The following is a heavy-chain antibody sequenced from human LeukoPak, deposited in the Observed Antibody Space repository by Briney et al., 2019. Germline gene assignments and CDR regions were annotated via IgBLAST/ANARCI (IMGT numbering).Heavy chain of an antibody. V-gene: IGHV3-23*01. CDR3: ARDLRIVSGSYLDY. CDR2: ISPGGPT. Sequence: GGSLRLSCAGSGFPFSSHGMNWVRQAPGKGLEWVSGISPGGPTYYADSVKGRFTISRDDSKNTLYLQMKNLRAEDTAIYYCARDLRIVSGSYLDYWGQGTLVTVSS. CDR1: GFPFSSHG. J-gene: IGHJ4*02. D-gene: IGHD1-26*01.